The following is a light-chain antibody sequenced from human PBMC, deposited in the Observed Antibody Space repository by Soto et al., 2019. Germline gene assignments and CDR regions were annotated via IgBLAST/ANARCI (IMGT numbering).Light chain of an antibody. Sequence: IVLTQSPATLSLSPGERATLSCRASQSVSSYLAWYQQKPGQAPRLLIYDASNRATGIPSRFSCSGSGTAFTLTISSLEPEDFAVYYCQQRINWPGFGGGNKVEIK. J-gene: IGKJ4*02. CDR2: DAS. V-gene: IGKV3-11*01. CDR1: QSVSSY. CDR3: QQRINWPG.